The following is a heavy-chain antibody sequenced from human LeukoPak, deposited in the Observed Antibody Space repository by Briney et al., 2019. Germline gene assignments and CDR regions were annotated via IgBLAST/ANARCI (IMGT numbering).Heavy chain of an antibody. J-gene: IGHJ4*02. CDR2: ISSSSSTI. Sequence: GGSLRLSCAASGFTFSSYSMNWVRQAPGKGLEWVSYISSSSSTIYYADSVKGRFTISRDDSKNTLFLQMNSLRVEDTAMYHCARIGLGVSFGSGFDYWGQGTLVTVTS. V-gene: IGHV3-48*04. CDR1: GFTFSSYS. CDR3: ARIGLGVSFGSGFDY. D-gene: IGHD3-10*01.